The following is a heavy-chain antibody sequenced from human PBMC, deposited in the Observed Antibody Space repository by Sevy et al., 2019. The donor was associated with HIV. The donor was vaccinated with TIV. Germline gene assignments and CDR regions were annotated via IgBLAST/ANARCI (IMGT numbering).Heavy chain of an antibody. Sequence: SETLSLTCTVSGGSISSSSYYWGWIRQPPGKGLEWIGSIYYSGSTYYNPSLKSRVTISVDTSKNQFSLKLSSVTAADTAVYYCARGLLTRENWFDPWGQGTLVTVSS. J-gene: IGHJ5*02. CDR1: GGSISSSSYY. D-gene: IGHD2-15*01. CDR2: IYYSGST. CDR3: ARGLLTRENWFDP. V-gene: IGHV4-39*01.